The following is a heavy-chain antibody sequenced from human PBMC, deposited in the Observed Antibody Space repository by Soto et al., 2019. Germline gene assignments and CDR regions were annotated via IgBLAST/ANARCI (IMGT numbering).Heavy chain of an antibody. CDR3: AKPLLDGDYVYFDY. CDR1: GFTFSSYG. Sequence: QVQLVESGGGVVQPGRSLRLSCAASGFTFSSYGMHWVRQAPGKGLEWVAVISYDGSNKYYADSVKGRFTISRDNSKNTLYLQMNSLRAEDTAVYYCAKPLLDGDYVYFDYWGQGTLVTVSS. CDR2: ISYDGSNK. D-gene: IGHD4-17*01. V-gene: IGHV3-30*18. J-gene: IGHJ4*02.